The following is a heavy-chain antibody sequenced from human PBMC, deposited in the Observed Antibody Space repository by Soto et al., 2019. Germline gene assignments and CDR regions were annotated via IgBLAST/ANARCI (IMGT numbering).Heavy chain of an antibody. CDR2: IWYDGSNK. CDR3: VKDEGIEAMDV. D-gene: IGHD3-3*02. Sequence: PGGSLRLSCAASGFTFSSYGMHWVRQAPGKGLEWVAVIWYDGSNKYYADSVKGRFSASRDNAKNSLSLQMDSLRPDDTAIYFCVKDEGIEAMDVWGQGTTVTVSS. V-gene: IGHV3-33*03. J-gene: IGHJ6*02. CDR1: GFTFSSYG.